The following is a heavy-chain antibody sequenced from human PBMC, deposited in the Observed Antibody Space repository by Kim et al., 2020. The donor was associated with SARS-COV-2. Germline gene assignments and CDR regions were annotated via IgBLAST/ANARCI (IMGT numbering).Heavy chain of an antibody. D-gene: IGHD3-22*01. J-gene: IGHJ1*01. Sequence: GGSLRLSCAASGFTFDDYTMHWVRQAPGKGLEWVSLISWDGGSTYYADSVKGRFTISRDNSKNSLYLQMNSLRTEDTALYYCAKDMLDSSGPTSAHAENFQHWGQGTLVTVSS. CDR3: AKDMLDSSGPTSAHAENFQH. V-gene: IGHV3-43*01. CDR1: GFTFDDYT. CDR2: ISWDGGST.